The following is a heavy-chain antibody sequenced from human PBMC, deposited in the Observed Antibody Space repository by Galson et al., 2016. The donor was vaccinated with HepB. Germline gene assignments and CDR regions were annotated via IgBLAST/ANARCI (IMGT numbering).Heavy chain of an antibody. Sequence: SVKVSCKASGYNFSTFGISWVRQAPGQGLEWLGWISAYSGNANHTQKLQDRFTMTTDTSTSTAYMELRSLRSDDTAVYFCARRRGILYYHSGLDVWGQGTTVIVSS. CDR3: ARRRGILYYHSGLDV. D-gene: IGHD3-16*01. J-gene: IGHJ6*02. V-gene: IGHV1-18*01. CDR1: GYNFSTFG. CDR2: ISAYSGNA.